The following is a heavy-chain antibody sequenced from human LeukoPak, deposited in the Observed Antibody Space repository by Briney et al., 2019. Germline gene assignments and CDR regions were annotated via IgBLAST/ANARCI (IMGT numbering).Heavy chain of an antibody. CDR1: GFTFSSYW. CDR3: AKDLLSDYYYYYMDV. J-gene: IGHJ6*03. CDR2: INSDGSST. D-gene: IGHD2-2*01. V-gene: IGHV3-74*01. Sequence: PGGSLRLSCAASGFTFSSYWMHWVRQAPGKGLVWVSRINSDGSSTSYADSVKGRFTISRDNSKTTLYLQMNSLRAEDTAVYYCAKDLLSDYYYYYMDVWGKGTTVTVSS.